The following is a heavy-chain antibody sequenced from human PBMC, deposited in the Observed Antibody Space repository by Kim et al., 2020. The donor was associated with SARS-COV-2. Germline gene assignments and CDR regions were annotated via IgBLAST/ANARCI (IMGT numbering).Heavy chain of an antibody. D-gene: IGHD2-21*02. J-gene: IGHJ4*02. CDR1: GGSFSGYY. CDR2: INHSGST. CDR3: ARWGGPGRPVTATAGVDY. V-gene: IGHV4-34*01. Sequence: SETLSLTCAVYGGSFSGYYWSWIRQPPGKGLEWIGEINHSGSTNYNPSLKSRVTISVDTSKNQFSLKLSSVTAADTAVYYCARWGGPGRPVTATAGVDYWGQGTLVTVSS.